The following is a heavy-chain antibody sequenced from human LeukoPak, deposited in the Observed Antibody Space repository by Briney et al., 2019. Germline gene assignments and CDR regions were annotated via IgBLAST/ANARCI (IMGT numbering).Heavy chain of an antibody. J-gene: IGHJ4*02. V-gene: IGHV4-34*01. CDR2: ITHSGST. CDR1: GGSFSAYY. D-gene: IGHD3-22*01. Sequence: PSETLSLTCAVYGGSFSAYYWSWIRQSPGKGLEWIGEITHSGSTNYNPSLKSRVTISVDTSKNQFSLKVSSVTAADTAVYYCARQRHDSSGYFYDYFDYWGQGTLVTVSS. CDR3: ARQRHDSSGYFYDYFDY.